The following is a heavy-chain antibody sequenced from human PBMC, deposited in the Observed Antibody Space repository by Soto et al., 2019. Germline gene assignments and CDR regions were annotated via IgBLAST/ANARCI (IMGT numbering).Heavy chain of an antibody. Sequence: QVQLVESGGGVVQPGRSLRLSCAASGFTFKSNAMHWVRQAPGKGLEWVAVISYDGRNKHYTDSVKGRFTISRDNSKNTLYLQMNGLRPEDTAVYYCTSSSVSDIVVVAAASELYYWGQGTLVTVSS. CDR3: TSSSVSDIVVVAAASELYY. J-gene: IGHJ4*02. CDR2: ISYDGRNK. D-gene: IGHD2-15*01. V-gene: IGHV3-30*04. CDR1: GFTFKSNA.